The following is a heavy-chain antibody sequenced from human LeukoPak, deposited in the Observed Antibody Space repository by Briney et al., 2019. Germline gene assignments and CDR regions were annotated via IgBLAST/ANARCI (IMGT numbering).Heavy chain of an antibody. Sequence: GRSLRLSFAASGFTFSSYAMHWVRQAPGKGLEWVAVISYDGSNKYYADSVKGRFTISRDNAKNSLYLQMNSLRAEDTAVYYCARDVPYDSSGELDYWGQGTLVTVSS. CDR2: ISYDGSNK. CDR3: ARDVPYDSSGELDY. J-gene: IGHJ4*02. CDR1: GFTFSSYA. V-gene: IGHV3-30-3*01. D-gene: IGHD3-22*01.